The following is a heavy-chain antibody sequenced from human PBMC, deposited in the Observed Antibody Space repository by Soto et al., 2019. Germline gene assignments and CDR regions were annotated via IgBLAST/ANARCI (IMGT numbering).Heavy chain of an antibody. J-gene: IGHJ6*02. D-gene: IGHD1-26*01. V-gene: IGHV3-13*05. Sequence: EVQLVESGGGSVQPGASLRLSCAAPGFSFRDYDMHWVRQRKGKGLEWVSALGAARDPYYVGSVKGRFSVSRDNAQNSLFLQMNNLRVDDTAVYFCARAYLGRLPRRADYYYAMDVWGRGTTVTVSS. CDR1: GFSFRDYD. CDR2: LGAARDP. CDR3: ARAYLGRLPRRADYYYAMDV.